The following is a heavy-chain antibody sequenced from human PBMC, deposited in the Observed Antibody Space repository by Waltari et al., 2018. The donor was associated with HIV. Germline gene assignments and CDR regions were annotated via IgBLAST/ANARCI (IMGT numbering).Heavy chain of an antibody. V-gene: IGHV3-7*04. D-gene: IGHD3-10*01. J-gene: IGHJ4*02. CDR2: IKQDGSEK. CDR3: ARGGFYGSGSKVN. Sequence: EVQLVESGGGLVQPGGSLRLSCAASGFTFSSYRLSWVRPAPGKGLEWVANIKQDGSEKYYVDSVNGRFTISRDNAENSLYLQMNSLRAEDTAVYYCARGGFYGSGSKVNWGQGTLVTVSS. CDR1: GFTFSSYR.